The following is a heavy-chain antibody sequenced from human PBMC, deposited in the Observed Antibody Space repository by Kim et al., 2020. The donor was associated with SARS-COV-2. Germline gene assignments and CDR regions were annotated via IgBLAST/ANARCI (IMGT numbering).Heavy chain of an antibody. D-gene: IGHD1-7*01. CDR3: ARAQLELPLYYYYGMDV. Sequence: SETLSLTCAVSGGSISSSNWWSWVRQPPGKGLEWIGEIYHSGSTNYNPSLKSRVTISVDKSKNQFSLKLSSVTAADTAVYYCARAQLELPLYYYYGMDVWGQGTTVTVSS. CDR2: IYHSGST. CDR1: GGSISSSNW. V-gene: IGHV4-4*02. J-gene: IGHJ6*02.